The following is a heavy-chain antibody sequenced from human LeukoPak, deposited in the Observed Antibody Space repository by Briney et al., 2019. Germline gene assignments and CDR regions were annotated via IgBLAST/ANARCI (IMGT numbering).Heavy chain of an antibody. CDR1: GGSFSGYY. CDR2: INHSGST. V-gene: IGHV4-34*01. D-gene: IGHD5-18*01. CDR3: ARDKYSYGWRPHLYYFDY. Sequence: SETLSLTCAVYGGSFSGYYWSWIRQPPGKGLEWIGEINHSGSTNYNPSLKSRVTISVHTSKNQFSLKLSSVTAADTAVYYCARDKYSYGWRPHLYYFDYWGRGTLVTVSS. J-gene: IGHJ4*02.